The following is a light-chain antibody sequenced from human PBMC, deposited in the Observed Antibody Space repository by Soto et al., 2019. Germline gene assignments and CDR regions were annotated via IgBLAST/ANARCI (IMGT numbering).Light chain of an antibody. J-gene: IGKJ5*01. Sequence: DIQLTQSPSFLSASVGDRVTITCRASQGISSYLAWYQQKPGKAPKLLIYAASTLQSGVPSRFSGSGSGTEFTLTISSLQAEDFATYYCQQLNSYLRITFGQGTRLEIK. CDR1: QGISSY. CDR3: QQLNSYLRIT. V-gene: IGKV1-9*01. CDR2: AAS.